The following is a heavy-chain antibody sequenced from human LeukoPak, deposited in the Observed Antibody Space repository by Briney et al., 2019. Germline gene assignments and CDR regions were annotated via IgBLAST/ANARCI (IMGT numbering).Heavy chain of an antibody. CDR1: GFXFSSYD. Sequence: GGSLRLSCAASGFXFSSYDMHWVRQVTGKGLEWVSCICTAGDPSYPGSLKGRFTISREIAKNALYLQMNSLRDGDTAVYYCVRASRGWYYFDYWGQGTLVTVSS. J-gene: IGHJ4*02. CDR3: VRASRGWYYFDY. CDR2: ICTAGDP. V-gene: IGHV3-13*05. D-gene: IGHD6-19*01.